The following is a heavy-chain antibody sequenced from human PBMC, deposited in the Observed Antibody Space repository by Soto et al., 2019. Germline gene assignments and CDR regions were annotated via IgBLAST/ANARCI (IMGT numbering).Heavy chain of an antibody. Sequence: PSETLSLTCTVSGGSISSYYWSWIRQPPGKGLEWIGYIYYSGSTNYNPSLKSRVTISVDTSKNQFSLKLSSVTAADTAVYYCARHGSDFDYWGQGTLVTVSS. V-gene: IGHV4-59*08. CDR2: IYYSGST. CDR3: ARHGSDFDY. J-gene: IGHJ4*02. CDR1: GGSISSYY.